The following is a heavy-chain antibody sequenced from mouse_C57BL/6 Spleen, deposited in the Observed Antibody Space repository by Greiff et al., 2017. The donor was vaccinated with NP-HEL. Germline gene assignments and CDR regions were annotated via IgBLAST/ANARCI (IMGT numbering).Heavy chain of an antibody. CDR2: ISSGGDYI. D-gene: IGHD2-4*01. J-gene: IGHJ4*01. Sequence: EVKLVESGEGLVKPGGSLKLSCAASGFTFSSYAMSWVRQTPEKRPEWVAYISSGGDYIYYADTVKGRFTISRDNARNTLYLQMSSLKSEDTAMYYCTRDDYDSYYAMDYWGQGTSVTVSS. CDR1: GFTFSSYA. CDR3: TRDDYDSYYAMDY. V-gene: IGHV5-9-1*02.